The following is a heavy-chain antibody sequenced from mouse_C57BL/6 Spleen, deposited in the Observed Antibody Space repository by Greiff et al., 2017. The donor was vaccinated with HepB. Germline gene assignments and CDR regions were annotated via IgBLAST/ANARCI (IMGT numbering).Heavy chain of an antibody. CDR1: GYTFTSYW. CDR3: ARVSLLRYFDY. V-gene: IGHV1-69*01. J-gene: IGHJ2*01. CDR2: IDPSDSYT. Sequence: QVQLQQPGAELVMPGASVKLSCKASGYTFTSYWMHWVKQRPGQGLEWIGEIDPSDSYTNYNQKFKGKSTLTVDKSSSTAYMQLSSLTSEDSAVYYCARVSLLRYFDYWGQGTTLTVSS. D-gene: IGHD1-1*01.